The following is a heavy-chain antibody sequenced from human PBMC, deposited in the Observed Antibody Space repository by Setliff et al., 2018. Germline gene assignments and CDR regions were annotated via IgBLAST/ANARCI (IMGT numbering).Heavy chain of an antibody. V-gene: IGHV1-69*13. CDR3: AGTYYNFWSALDYYYYGMDV. J-gene: IGHJ6*02. CDR1: GGTFGSSA. D-gene: IGHD3-3*01. CDR2: IIPIFGTA. Sequence: SVKVSCKASGGTFGSSALSWVRQAPGQGLEWMGGIIPIFGTANYAQKFQGRVTITADESISTAYMDLSSLRSEDTAVYYCAGTYYNFWSALDYYYYGMDVWGQGTTVTVSS.